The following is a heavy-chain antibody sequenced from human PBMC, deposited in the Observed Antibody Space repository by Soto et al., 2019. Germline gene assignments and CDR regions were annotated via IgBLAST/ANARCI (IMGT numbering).Heavy chain of an antibody. CDR2: IYYSGST. D-gene: IGHD3-10*01. CDR1: GGSISSGGYY. J-gene: IGHJ3*02. V-gene: IGHV4-31*03. Sequence: SETLSLTCTVSGGSISSGGYYWSWIRQHPGKGLEWIGYIYYSGSTYYNPSLKSRVTISVDTSKNQFSLKLSSVTAADTAVYYCARDREGSGSYYISNTFDIWGQGTMVTVSS. CDR3: ARDREGSGSYYISNTFDI.